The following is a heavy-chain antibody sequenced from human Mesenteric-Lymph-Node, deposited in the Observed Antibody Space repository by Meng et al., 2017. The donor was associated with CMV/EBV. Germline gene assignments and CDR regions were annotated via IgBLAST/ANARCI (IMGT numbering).Heavy chain of an antibody. CDR3: AGTMIVVPNPPDY. CDR1: GFTFSSYE. V-gene: IGHV3-48*03. Sequence: GGSLRLSCAASGFTFSSYEMNWVRQAPGKGLEWVSYISSSGSTIYYADSVKGRFTISRDNAKNSLYLQMNSLRAEDTAVYYCAGTMIVVPNPPDYWGQGTLVTVST. CDR2: ISSSGSTI. J-gene: IGHJ4*02. D-gene: IGHD3-22*01.